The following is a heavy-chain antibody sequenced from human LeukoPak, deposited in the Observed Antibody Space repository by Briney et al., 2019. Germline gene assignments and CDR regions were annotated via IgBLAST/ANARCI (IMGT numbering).Heavy chain of an antibody. V-gene: IGHV1-18*01. CDR3: ARRVPNRPAAMAGSGDWFDP. D-gene: IGHD2-2*01. J-gene: IGHJ5*02. CDR2: ISAYNGNT. Sequence: ASVKVSCKASGYTFTCYGISWGRHAPGQGLEWMGWISAYNGNTNYAQKLQGRVTMTTDTSTSTAYMELRSLRSDDTAVYYCARRVPNRPAAMAGSGDWFDPWGQGTLVTVSS. CDR1: GYTFTCYG.